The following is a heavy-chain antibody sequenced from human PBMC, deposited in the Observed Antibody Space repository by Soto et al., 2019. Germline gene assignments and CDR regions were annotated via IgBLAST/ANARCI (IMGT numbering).Heavy chain of an antibody. CDR1: GYSISSGYY. Sequence: LSLTCAVSGYSISSGYYWGWFRQPPGKGLEWIGSIYHSGSTYYNPSLKSRVTISVDTSKNQFSLKLSSVTAADTAVYYCARAVAPYFGTWFDPWGQGILVTVSS. CDR2: IYHSGST. CDR3: ARAVAPYFGTWFDP. D-gene: IGHD3-10*01. V-gene: IGHV4-38-2*01. J-gene: IGHJ5*02.